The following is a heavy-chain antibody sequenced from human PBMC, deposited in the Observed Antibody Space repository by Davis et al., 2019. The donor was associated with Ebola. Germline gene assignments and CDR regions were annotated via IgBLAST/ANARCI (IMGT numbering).Heavy chain of an antibody. V-gene: IGHV5-51*01. J-gene: IGHJ4*02. CDR3: ARLPWGTVAGLDS. D-gene: IGHD3-16*01. Sequence: GESLKISCKGSGYSFTKQWIGWVRQMPGKGLEWIGILYPGASNTKYSPSFRGQVTVSADKSISTAYLQWSSLKASDTALYYCARLPWGTVAGLDSWGQGTLVTVSS. CDR1: GYSFTKQW. CDR2: LYPGASNT.